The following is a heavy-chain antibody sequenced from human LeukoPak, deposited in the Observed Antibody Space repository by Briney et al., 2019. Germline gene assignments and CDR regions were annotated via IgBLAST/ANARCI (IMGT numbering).Heavy chain of an antibody. CDR2: MNPNSGNT. CDR3: ARRSQAGGTGIGY. Sequence: GASVKVSCKASGYTFTNYDINWVRQATGQGLEWMGWMNPNSGNTGSAQKFQGRLTMTRNTSISTAYMELSSLRSEDTAVYYCARRSQAGGTGIGYWGQGTLVTVSS. J-gene: IGHJ4*02. V-gene: IGHV1-8*01. D-gene: IGHD6-19*01. CDR1: GYTFTNYD.